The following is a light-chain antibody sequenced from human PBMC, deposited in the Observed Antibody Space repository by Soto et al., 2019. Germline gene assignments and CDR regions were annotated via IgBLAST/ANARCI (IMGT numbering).Light chain of an antibody. CDR3: AAWDDSLNGWV. CDR2: SNN. J-gene: IGLJ3*02. Sequence: QLVLTQPPSASGTPGQRVTISCSGSSSNIGSNTVNWYQQRPGTAPKLLIYSNNQRPSGVPDRFSGSKSGTSASLAISGLQSEDEADYYCAAWDDSLNGWVFGGGTKLTVL. V-gene: IGLV1-44*01. CDR1: SSNIGSNT.